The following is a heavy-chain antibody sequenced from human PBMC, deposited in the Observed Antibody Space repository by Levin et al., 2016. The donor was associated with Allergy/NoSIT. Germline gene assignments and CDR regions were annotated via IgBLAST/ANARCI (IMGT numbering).Heavy chain of an antibody. CDR3: AKVLSGWYSVDY. J-gene: IGHJ4*02. Sequence: WIRQPPGKGLEWVAVISYDGSNKYYADSVKGRFTISRDNSKNTLYLQMNSLRAEDTAVYYCAKVLSGWYSVDYWGQGTLVTVSS. V-gene: IGHV3-30*18. CDR2: ISYDGSNK. D-gene: IGHD6-19*01.